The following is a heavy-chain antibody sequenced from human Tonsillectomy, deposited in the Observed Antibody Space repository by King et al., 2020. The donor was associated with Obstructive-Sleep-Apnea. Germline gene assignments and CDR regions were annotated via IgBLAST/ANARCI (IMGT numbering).Heavy chain of an antibody. V-gene: IGHV3-30*03. CDR2: ISYDGSNK. D-gene: IGHD3-3*01. Sequence: VQLVESGGGVVQPGRSLRLSCAASGFTFSSYGMHWVRQAPGKGPAWVAVISYDGSNKYDADSVNGRFTISRDNSKNTLYLQMNSLRAEDTAVYYCAIDIPLRFLEWLLFNWGQGTLVTVSS. CDR3: AIDIPLRFLEWLLFN. J-gene: IGHJ4*02. CDR1: GFTFSSYG.